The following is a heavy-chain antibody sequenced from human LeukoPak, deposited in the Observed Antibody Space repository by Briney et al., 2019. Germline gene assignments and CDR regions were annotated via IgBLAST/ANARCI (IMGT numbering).Heavy chain of an antibody. CDR1: GYTLTELS. CDR2: FDPEDGET. J-gene: IGHJ6*02. V-gene: IGHV1-24*01. CDR3: ATDPGELVPAAKGPRGDYCYGMDV. Sequence: GASVKVSCKVSGYTLTELSMHWVRQAPGKGLEWMGGFDPEDGETIYAQKFQGRVTMTEDTSTATAYMELNSLRSDDTAVHYCATDPGELVPAAKGPRGDYCYGMDVWGQGTTVTVSS. D-gene: IGHD2-2*01.